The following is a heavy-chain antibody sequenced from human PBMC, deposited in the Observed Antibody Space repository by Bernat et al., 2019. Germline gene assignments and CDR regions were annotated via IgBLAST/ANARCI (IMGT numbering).Heavy chain of an antibody. D-gene: IGHD4-23*01. Sequence: QVQLVESGGGVVQPGRSLRLSCAASGFTFSSYGMHWVRQAPGKGLEWVAVIWYDGSNKYYADSVKGRFTISRDNSKNTLYLQMNSLRAEDTAVYYCARDAPYGGNSSDFQHWGQGTLVTVSS. J-gene: IGHJ1*01. CDR3: ARDAPYGGNSSDFQH. V-gene: IGHV3-33*01. CDR1: GFTFSSYG. CDR2: IWYDGSNK.